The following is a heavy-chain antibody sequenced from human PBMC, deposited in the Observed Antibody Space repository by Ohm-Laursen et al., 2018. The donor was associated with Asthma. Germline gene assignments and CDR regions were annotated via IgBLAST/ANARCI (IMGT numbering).Heavy chain of an antibody. CDR2: INPNSGGT. CDR1: GYTFTGYY. D-gene: IGHD3-16*01. V-gene: IGHV1-2*06. Sequence: SVKVSCKASGYTFTGYYMHWVRQAPGQGLEWMGRINPNSGGTNYAQKFQGRVTMTRDTSISTAYMELSRLRSDDTAVYYCASYSGSLVWDYYYGMDVWGQGTTVTVSS. CDR3: ASYSGSLVWDYYYGMDV. J-gene: IGHJ6*02.